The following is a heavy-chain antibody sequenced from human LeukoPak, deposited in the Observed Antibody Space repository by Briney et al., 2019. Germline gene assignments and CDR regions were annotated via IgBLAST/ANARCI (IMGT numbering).Heavy chain of an antibody. Sequence: ASVRVSCKASGYTFTVNYLHWVRQAPGQRLEWMGWINPDNGATDYSQKFQARVTVTRDLSTSTSYMELNMLTSDDTAIYFCAGGGWLHPLDFWGQGTMVIVSS. V-gene: IGHV1-2*02. J-gene: IGHJ4*02. CDR3: AGGGWLHPLDF. CDR2: INPDNGAT. D-gene: IGHD5-12*01. CDR1: GYTFTVNY.